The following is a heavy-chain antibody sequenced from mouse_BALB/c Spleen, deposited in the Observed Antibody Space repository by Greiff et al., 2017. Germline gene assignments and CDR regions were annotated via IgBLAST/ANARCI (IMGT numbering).Heavy chain of an antibody. D-gene: IGHD1-2*01. Sequence: VQLQQSGTVLARPGASVKMSCKASGYTFTSYWMHWVKQRPGQGLEWIGAIYPGNSDTSYNQKFKGKAKLTAVTSTSTAYMELSSLTNEDSAVYYCTRSFPYGYVEYFDYWGQGTTLTVSS. CDR2: IYPGNSDT. V-gene: IGHV1-5*01. CDR3: TRSFPYGYVEYFDY. CDR1: GYTFTSYW. J-gene: IGHJ2*01.